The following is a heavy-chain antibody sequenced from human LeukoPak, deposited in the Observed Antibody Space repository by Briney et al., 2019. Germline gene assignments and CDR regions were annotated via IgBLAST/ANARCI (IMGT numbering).Heavy chain of an antibody. V-gene: IGHV3-21*01. CDR1: GFTLSSYS. CDR2: ISSSSSYI. CDR3: ARDLKSVFDAFDI. J-gene: IGHJ3*02. Sequence: GGSLRLSCAASGFTLSSYSMNWVRQAPGKGLEWVSSISSSSSYIYYADSVKGRFTISRDNAKNSLYLQMNSLRAEDTAVYYCARDLKSVFDAFDIWGQGTMVTVSS.